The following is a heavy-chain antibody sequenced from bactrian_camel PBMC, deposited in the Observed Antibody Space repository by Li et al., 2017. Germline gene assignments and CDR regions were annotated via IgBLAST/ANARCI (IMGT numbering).Heavy chain of an antibody. CDR1: GFTSSDSD. D-gene: IGHD7*01. CDR2: IKIGDRDT. V-gene: IGHV3S40*01. CDR3: ATSSEERQLGTRLNY. J-gene: IGHJ4*01. Sequence: SCAASGFTSSDSDMSWVRQGPGEGLEWISAIKIGDRDTFYSDSVKGRFTISRDNAKNTLYLQMNGLKTEDTAVYYCATSSEERQLGTRLNYWGQGTQVTVS.